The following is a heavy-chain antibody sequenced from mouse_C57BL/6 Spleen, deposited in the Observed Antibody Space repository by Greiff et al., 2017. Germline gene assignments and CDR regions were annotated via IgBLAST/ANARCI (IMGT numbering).Heavy chain of an antibody. V-gene: IGHV1-78*01. D-gene: IGHD1-1*01. CDR1: GYTFTDHT. CDR3: ARLNYYGSPYYYAMDY. CDR2: IYPRDGST. Sequence: QVQLQQSDAELVKPGASVKISCKVSGYTFTDHTIHWMKQRPEQGLEWIGYIYPRDGSTKYNEKFKGKATLTADKSSSTAYMQLNSLTSEDSAVYFCARLNYYGSPYYYAMDYWGQGTSVTVSS. J-gene: IGHJ4*01.